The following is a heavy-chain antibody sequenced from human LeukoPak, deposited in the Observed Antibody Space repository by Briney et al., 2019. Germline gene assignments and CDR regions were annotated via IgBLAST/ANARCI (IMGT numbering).Heavy chain of an antibody. CDR2: ISSSGSTI. D-gene: IGHD3-3*01. CDR3: AREPRRWSGYFDY. V-gene: IGHV3-48*03. Sequence: GSLRLSCAASGFTFSSYEMNWVRQAPGKGLEWVSYISSSGSTIYYADSVKGRFTISRDNAKNSLYLQMNSLRVEDTAVYYCAREPRRWSGYFDYWGQGTLVTVSS. J-gene: IGHJ4*02. CDR1: GFTFSSYE.